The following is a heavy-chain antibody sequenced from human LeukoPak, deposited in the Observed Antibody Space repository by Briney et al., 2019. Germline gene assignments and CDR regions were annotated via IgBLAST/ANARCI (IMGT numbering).Heavy chain of an antibody. D-gene: IGHD3-10*01. Sequence: GASVKVSCKASGYTFTGYYMHWVRQAPGQGLEWMGWINPNSGGTNYAQKFQGRVTMTRDTSISTAYMELSRLRSDDTAAYYCARGVDGSGSYYAPGFDYWGQGTLVTVSS. CDR3: ARGVDGSGSYYAPGFDY. CDR1: GYTFTGYY. CDR2: INPNSGGT. V-gene: IGHV1-2*02. J-gene: IGHJ4*02.